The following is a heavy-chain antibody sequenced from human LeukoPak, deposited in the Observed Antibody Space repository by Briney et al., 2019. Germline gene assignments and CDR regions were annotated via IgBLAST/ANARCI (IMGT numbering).Heavy chain of an antibody. Sequence: GGCLRLSCAASGFTSSIYSMDWVRPAPEKGLGWVSSITSSSSYIYYADSVKGRFTISRDNAKNSLYLQMNSLRAEDTAVYYCARDPGGSSGDWGQGTLVTVSS. CDR2: ITSSSSYI. J-gene: IGHJ4*02. D-gene: IGHD6-25*01. V-gene: IGHV3-21*01. CDR3: ARDPGGSSGD. CDR1: GFTSSIYS.